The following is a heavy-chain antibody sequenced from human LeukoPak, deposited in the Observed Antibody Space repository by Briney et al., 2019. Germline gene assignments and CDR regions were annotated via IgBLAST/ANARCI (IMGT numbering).Heavy chain of an antibody. CDR3: ARAVYSYGSFMPSDDNAFDI. J-gene: IGHJ3*02. D-gene: IGHD5-18*01. CDR2: IWYDGSNK. V-gene: IGHV3-33*01. Sequence: GGSLRLSCAASGFTFSSYGMHWVRQASGKGLEWVAVIWYDGSNKYYADSVKGRFTISRDNSKNTLYLQMNSLRAEDTAVYYCARAVYSYGSFMPSDDNAFDIWGQGTMVTVSS. CDR1: GFTFSSYG.